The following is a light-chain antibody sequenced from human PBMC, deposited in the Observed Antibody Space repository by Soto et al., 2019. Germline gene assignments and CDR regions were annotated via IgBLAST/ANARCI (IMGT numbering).Light chain of an antibody. V-gene: IGKV3-11*01. Sequence: EIVLTQSPATLSLSPGERATLSCRANQSVSSYLGWYKQKPGQARRLLIYDASNTATGIPARFSRRGSRTDFTLTFGSLEPEDFAVNYCQQRSEWPRLSFSGGNKVELK. J-gene: IGKJ4*01. CDR1: QSVSSY. CDR2: DAS. CDR3: QQRSEWPRLS.